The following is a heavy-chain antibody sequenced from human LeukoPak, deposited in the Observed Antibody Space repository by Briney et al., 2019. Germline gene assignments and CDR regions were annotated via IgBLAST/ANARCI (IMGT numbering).Heavy chain of an antibody. D-gene: IGHD3-22*01. CDR1: GGSFSGYY. Sequence: PSETLSLTCAVYGGSFSGYYWSWIRQPPGKGLEWIGEINHSGSTNYNPSLKSRVTISVDTSKNQFSLKLSSVTDAETDVYYCARVKYYDRVWTDYWGQGTLVTVSS. V-gene: IGHV4-34*01. J-gene: IGHJ4*02. CDR3: ARVKYYDRVWTDY. CDR2: INHSGST.